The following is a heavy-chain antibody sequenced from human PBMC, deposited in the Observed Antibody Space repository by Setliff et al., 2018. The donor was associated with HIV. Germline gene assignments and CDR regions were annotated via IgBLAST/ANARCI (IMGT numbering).Heavy chain of an antibody. CDR1: GGSLSGYY. CDR2: ISYDGSKK. Sequence: PSETLSLTCAVYGGSLSGYYWSWIRQPPGKGLEWVAFISYDGSKKYDADFVKGRFTISRDNAKNSLYLQMISLRADDTAVYYCAKSLLVAGNDYWGQGTLVTVSS. D-gene: IGHD2-8*02. J-gene: IGHJ4*02. CDR3: AKSLLVAGNDY. V-gene: IGHV3-30*18.